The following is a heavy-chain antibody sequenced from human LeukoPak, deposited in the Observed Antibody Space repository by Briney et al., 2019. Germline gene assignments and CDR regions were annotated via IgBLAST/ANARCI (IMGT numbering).Heavy chain of an antibody. Sequence: SETLSLTCAVYGGSFSGYYWSWIRQPPGKGLEWIGEINHSGSTNYNPSLKSRVTISVDTSKNQFSLKLSSVTAADTAVYYCARVGGDFWSGSKPTKVYWGQGTLVTVSS. D-gene: IGHD3-3*01. V-gene: IGHV4-34*01. J-gene: IGHJ4*02. CDR3: ARVGGDFWSGSKPTKVY. CDR2: INHSGST. CDR1: GGSFSGYY.